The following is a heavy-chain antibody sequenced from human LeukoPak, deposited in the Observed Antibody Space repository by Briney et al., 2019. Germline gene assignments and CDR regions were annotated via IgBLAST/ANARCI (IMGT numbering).Heavy chain of an antibody. V-gene: IGHV1-69*05. CDR3: ARKFGGYCSGTSCQINFDY. D-gene: IGHD2-2*01. J-gene: IGHJ4*02. Sequence: SVKVSCKASGGTFSSYAISWVRQAPGQGLEWMGGIIPIFGTANYAQKFQGRVTITTDESTSTAYMELNSLGAEDTAVYYCARKFGGYCSGTSCQINFDYWGQGTLVTVSS. CDR2: IIPIFGTA. CDR1: GGTFSSYA.